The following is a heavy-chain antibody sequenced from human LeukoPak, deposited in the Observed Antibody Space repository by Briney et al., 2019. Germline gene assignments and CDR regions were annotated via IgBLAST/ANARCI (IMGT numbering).Heavy chain of an antibody. CDR3: ARGDLRYFDWLNAFDY. Sequence: ASVKVSCKASGYTFTSYGIIWVRQAPGQGLEWMGWISAYNGNTNYAQKLQGRVTMTTDTSTSTAYMELRSLRSDDTAVYYCARGDLRYFDWLNAFDYWGQGTLVTVSS. D-gene: IGHD3-9*01. V-gene: IGHV1-18*01. J-gene: IGHJ4*02. CDR2: ISAYNGNT. CDR1: GYTFTSYG.